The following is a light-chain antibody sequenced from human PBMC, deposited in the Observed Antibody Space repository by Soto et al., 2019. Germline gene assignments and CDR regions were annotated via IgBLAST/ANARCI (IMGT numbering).Light chain of an antibody. CDR1: QSVRSSH. Sequence: IVMTPTQANLSVSPLEGYTIYLGVSQSVRSSHLAWYQQMPGQAPRLLIYGTSNRATGIPDRFSGSGSGTDFTLTISRLEPEDFAVYYCQQYSSSPLTFGGGTKVDI. V-gene: IGKV3-20*01. CDR2: GTS. J-gene: IGKJ4*01. CDR3: QQYSSSPLT.